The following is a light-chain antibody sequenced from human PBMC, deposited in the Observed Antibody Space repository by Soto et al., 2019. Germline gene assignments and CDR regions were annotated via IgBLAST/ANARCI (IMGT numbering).Light chain of an antibody. CDR3: QQSNPLWT. J-gene: IGKJ5*01. V-gene: IGKV1-5*01. CDR1: HSISRW. Sequence: TQSQAALSASIGDSVTISCRASHSISRWLAWYQQKPGRAPNLLIYDVSSLKSGVPSRFSGSGSGTEFTLTISSLQPDDFPTYSCQQSNPLWTFGQGTRLEIK. CDR2: DVS.